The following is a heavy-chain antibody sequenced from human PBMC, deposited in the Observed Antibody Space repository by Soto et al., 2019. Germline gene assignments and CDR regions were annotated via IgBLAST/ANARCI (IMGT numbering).Heavy chain of an antibody. V-gene: IGHV3-23*01. J-gene: IGHJ4*02. CDR1: GFTFSSYA. CDR2: ISGSGGST. D-gene: IGHD1-1*01. Sequence: GGSLRLSCAASGFTFSSYAMSWVRQAPGKGLEWVSAISGSGGSTYYADSVKGRFTISRDNSKNTLYLQMNSLRAEDTAVYYCATSIQLELRPFDYWGQGTLVTVSS. CDR3: ATSIQLELRPFDY.